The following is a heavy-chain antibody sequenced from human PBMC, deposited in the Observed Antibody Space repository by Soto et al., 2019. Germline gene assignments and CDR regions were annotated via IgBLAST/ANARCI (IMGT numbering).Heavy chain of an antibody. D-gene: IGHD3-10*01. CDR2: IYYSGST. CDR3: ARAVGWFGELAPLYYYYGMDV. Sequence: PSETLSLTCTVSGGSISSGDYYWSWIRQHPGKGLEWIGYIYYSGSTYYNPSLKSRVTISVDTSKNQFSLKLSSVTAADTAVYYCARAVGWFGELAPLYYYYGMDVWGQGTTVTVS. CDR1: GGSISSGDYY. J-gene: IGHJ6*02. V-gene: IGHV4-31*03.